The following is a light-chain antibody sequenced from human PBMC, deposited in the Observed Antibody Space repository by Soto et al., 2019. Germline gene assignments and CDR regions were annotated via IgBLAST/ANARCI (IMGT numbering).Light chain of an antibody. CDR3: QSYDSSMSGYV. Sequence: LTPPPPVSGAPGERGTISRPGRSSHIGANYDVHWCQHLPGTAPKLLIYTNSNRPSGVPDRFSGSKSGTSASLAITGLQAEDEADYYCQSYDSSMSGYVVGTGTKVTVL. V-gene: IGLV1-40*01. CDR1: SSHIGANYD. CDR2: TNS. J-gene: IGLJ1*01.